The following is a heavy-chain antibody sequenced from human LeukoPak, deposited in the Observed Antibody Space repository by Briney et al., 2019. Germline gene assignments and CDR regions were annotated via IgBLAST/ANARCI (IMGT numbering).Heavy chain of an antibody. CDR1: GGSISSGGYY. J-gene: IGHJ3*02. Sequence: SETLSLTCTVSGGSISSGGYYWSWIRQHPGKGLEWIGYIYYSGSTYYNPSLKSRVTISVDTSKNQFSLKLSSVIAADTAVYYCATGIAVAADDAFDIWGQGTMVTVSS. CDR2: IYYSGST. D-gene: IGHD6-19*01. CDR3: ATGIAVAADDAFDI. V-gene: IGHV4-31*03.